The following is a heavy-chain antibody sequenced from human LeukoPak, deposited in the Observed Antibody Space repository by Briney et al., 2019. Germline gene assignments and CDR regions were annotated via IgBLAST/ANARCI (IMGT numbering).Heavy chain of an antibody. CDR2: ISGAGGSI. CDR3: AKQDSSGWYGNPDY. D-gene: IGHD6-19*01. Sequence: PGGSLRLSCTASGFTFNMYAMSWVRQAPGKGLEWVSGISGAGGSIYYADSVKGRFTISRDNSKDTLYLQMNNVRPEDTSVYYCAKQDSSGWYGNPDYWGQGTLVTVSS. CDR1: GFTFNMYA. J-gene: IGHJ4*02. V-gene: IGHV3-23*01.